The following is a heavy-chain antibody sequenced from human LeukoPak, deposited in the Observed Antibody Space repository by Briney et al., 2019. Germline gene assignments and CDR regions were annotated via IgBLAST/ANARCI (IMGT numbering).Heavy chain of an antibody. J-gene: IGHJ4*02. V-gene: IGHV3-33*08. CDR3: ASWNDYVDY. CDR1: EFTFSSYS. Sequence: GGSLRLSCAASEFTFSSYSMNWVRQAPGKGLAWVAVIWPDGSKKYYADSVKGRFTISRDNSKNTLYLQMNSLRAEDTAVYFCASWNDYVDYWGQGTLVTVSS. CDR2: IWPDGSKK. D-gene: IGHD1-1*01.